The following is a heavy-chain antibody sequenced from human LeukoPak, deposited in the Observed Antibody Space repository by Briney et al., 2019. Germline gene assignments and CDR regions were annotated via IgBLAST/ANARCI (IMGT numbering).Heavy chain of an antibody. CDR1: GYTLTKYG. CDR2: ISGYNSNT. Sequence: ASVKVSCEASGYTLTKYGISWVRQAPGQGPEWMGWISGYNSNTNYAQKFQGRVTMTTDTSTSTAYMELRDLKSDDTAVYYCGRDYYYGTSAPYNFGIDVWGQGTTVTVSS. D-gene: IGHD3-10*01. CDR3: GRDYYYGTSAPYNFGIDV. J-gene: IGHJ6*02. V-gene: IGHV1-18*04.